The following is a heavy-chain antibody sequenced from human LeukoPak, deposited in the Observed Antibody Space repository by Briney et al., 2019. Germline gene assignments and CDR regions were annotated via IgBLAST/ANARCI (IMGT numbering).Heavy chain of an antibody. V-gene: IGHV1-18*01. CDR2: ISAYNGNT. D-gene: IGHD4-17*01. CDR3: ARGDPGDYVNYYYYMDV. J-gene: IGHJ6*03. CDR1: GYTFTTYD. Sequence: ASVKVSCKASGYTFTTYDISWVRQAPGQGLEWMGWISAYNGNTNYAQKFQGRVTITADKSTSTAYMELSSLRSEDTAVYYCARGDPGDYVNYYYYMDVWGKGTTVTVSS.